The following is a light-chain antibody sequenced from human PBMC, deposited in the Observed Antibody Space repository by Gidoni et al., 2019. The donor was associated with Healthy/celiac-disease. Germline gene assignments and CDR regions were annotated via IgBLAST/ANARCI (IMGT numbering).Light chain of an antibody. CDR2: QDS. V-gene: IGLV3-1*01. CDR1: RLGDKF. Sequence: SYELTQPPSVSVYPGQTATITCSGDRLGDKFACWYQQKPGQSPVLVIHQDSNRPSGIPERFSGSNSGNTATLTISGTQAMDEADYYCQAWDSRSFVVFGGGTKLIVL. CDR3: QAWDSRSFVV. J-gene: IGLJ2*01.